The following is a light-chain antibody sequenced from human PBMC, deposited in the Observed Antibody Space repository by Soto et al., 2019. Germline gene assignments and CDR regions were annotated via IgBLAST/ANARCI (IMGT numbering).Light chain of an antibody. CDR2: DAI. CDR3: QQYNNWPWGT. J-gene: IGKJ1*01. V-gene: IGKV3D-15*01. Sequence: EIVMTQSPATLSVSPGERATLSCRASQSVSSNLAWYQQKPGQAPRLLIYDAINRATGIPARFSGSGSGTDFTLTISSLQSEDFAVYYCQQYNNWPWGTFGQGTKVDNK. CDR1: QSVSSN.